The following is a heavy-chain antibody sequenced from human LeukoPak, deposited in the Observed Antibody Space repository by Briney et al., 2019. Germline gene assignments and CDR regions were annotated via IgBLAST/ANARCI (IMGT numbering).Heavy chain of an antibody. Sequence: VASVKVSCKASGYTFTSYGISWVRQAPGQGLEWMGWISAYNGNTNYAQKLQGRVTMTTDTSTSKAYMELRSLRSDDTAVYYCAKHSSTRDYYYYYGMDVWGQGTTVTVSS. J-gene: IGHJ6*02. CDR3: AKHSSTRDYYYYYGMDV. CDR2: ISAYNGNT. V-gene: IGHV1-18*01. CDR1: GYTFTSYG. D-gene: IGHD2-2*01.